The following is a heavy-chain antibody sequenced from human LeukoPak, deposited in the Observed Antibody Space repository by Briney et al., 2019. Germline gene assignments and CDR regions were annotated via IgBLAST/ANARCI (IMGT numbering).Heavy chain of an antibody. D-gene: IGHD2-15*01. Sequence: GGSLRLSCAASGFPFSNHAMSWVRQPPGKGLEWVAAISNGNTYYADSVRGRFAVSRDDSKNMVYLQMNSLRDEDTALYYCVREAGYCASVCLKSNWFDPWGQGTLVTVSS. J-gene: IGHJ5*02. CDR3: VREAGYCASVCLKSNWFDP. CDR2: ISNGNT. CDR1: GFPFSNHA. V-gene: IGHV3-23*01.